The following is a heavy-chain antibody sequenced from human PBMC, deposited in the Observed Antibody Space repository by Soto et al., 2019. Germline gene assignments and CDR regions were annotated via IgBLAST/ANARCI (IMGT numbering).Heavy chain of an antibody. V-gene: IGHV3-64D*06. CDR2: ISTNGGST. CDR1: GFTFSSYA. CDR3: VKGEYYYDSSGYYPFDD. Sequence: GGSLRLSCSASGFTFSSYAMHWVRQAPGKGLEYVSSISTNGGSTHYADSVKGRFTISRDNSKNTQYLQMSSLRADGTAVYYCVKGEYYYDSSGYYPFDDWGQGTLVTVSS. J-gene: IGHJ4*02. D-gene: IGHD3-22*01.